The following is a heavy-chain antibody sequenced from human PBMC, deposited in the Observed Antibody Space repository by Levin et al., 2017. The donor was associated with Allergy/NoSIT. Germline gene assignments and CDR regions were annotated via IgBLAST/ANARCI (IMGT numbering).Heavy chain of an antibody. V-gene: IGHV4-39*01. Sequence: GSLRLSCSVSGDSISTSSNYWGWIRQTPGKELEWIGSVYYSGSTYDNPSLKSRVTISVDTSKNQFSLQLTSVTAADTAVYYCVTRNRCYDNSCQKYFDYWGLGTLVTVSS. J-gene: IGHJ4*02. CDR1: GDSISTSSNY. D-gene: IGHD3-22*01. CDR3: VTRNRCYDNSCQKYFDY. CDR2: VYYSGST.